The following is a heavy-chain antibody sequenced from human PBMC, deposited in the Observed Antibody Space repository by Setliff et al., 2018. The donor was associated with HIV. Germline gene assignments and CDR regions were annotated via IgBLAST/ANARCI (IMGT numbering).Heavy chain of an antibody. CDR2: IYYSGSTYYYGGST. V-gene: IGHV4-39*01. J-gene: IGHJ4*02. D-gene: IGHD6-6*01. Sequence: SETLSLTCTVSGGSISSSIYYWGWIRQPPGKGLEWIWFIYYSGSTYYYGGSTDYHPSLKSRVTISVDTSKNQFSLKLSSVTAADTAVYYCARHDTEYSSYPIDYWGQGNLVTVSS. CDR3: ARHDTEYSSYPIDY. CDR1: GGSISSSIYY.